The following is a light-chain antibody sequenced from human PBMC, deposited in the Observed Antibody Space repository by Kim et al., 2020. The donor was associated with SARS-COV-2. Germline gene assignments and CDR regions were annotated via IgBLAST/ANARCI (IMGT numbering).Light chain of an antibody. V-gene: IGLV10-54*01. CDR3: TAWDSSLSAWV. Sequence: QTATLTCTGSSSNVGNEGAAWLQQHQGHPPKLLSYRNNTRPSGISERLSASRSGNTASLTISGLQPEDEADYYCTAWDSSLSAWVFGGGTKVTVL. J-gene: IGLJ3*02. CDR1: SSNVGNEG. CDR2: RNN.